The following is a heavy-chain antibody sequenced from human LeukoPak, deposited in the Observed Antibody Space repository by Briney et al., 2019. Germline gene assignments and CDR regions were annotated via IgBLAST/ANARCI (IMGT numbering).Heavy chain of an antibody. Sequence: SETLSLTCTVSGGPISSSSYYWGWIRQPPGKGLEWIGSIYYSGSTYYNPSLKSRVTISVDTSKNQFSLKLSSVTAADTAVYYCARLNNSSSWYFGEYFQHWGQGTLVTVSS. V-gene: IGHV4-39*01. CDR2: IYYSGST. J-gene: IGHJ1*01. CDR3: ARLNNSSSWYFGEYFQH. D-gene: IGHD6-13*01. CDR1: GGPISSSSYY.